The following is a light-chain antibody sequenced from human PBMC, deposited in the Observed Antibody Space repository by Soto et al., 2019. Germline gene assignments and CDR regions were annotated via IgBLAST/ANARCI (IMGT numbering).Light chain of an antibody. Sequence: MTQSTSTLSASVGDRVTITRRPSPSVMSWLAWYQQKPGQAPRLLIYGASSRASGIPARFSGSGSGADFTPTISRLEPEDFAVYYCQQYSSSPLTFGGGTKVDI. V-gene: IGKV3D-15*01. J-gene: IGKJ4*01. CDR3: QQYSSSPLT. CDR2: GAS. CDR1: PSVMSW.